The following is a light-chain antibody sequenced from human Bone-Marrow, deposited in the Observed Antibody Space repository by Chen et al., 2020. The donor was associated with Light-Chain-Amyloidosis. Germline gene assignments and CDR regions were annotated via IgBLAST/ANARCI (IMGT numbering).Light chain of an antibody. J-gene: IGKJ1*01. Sequence: DIQMTQSPSTLSASVGDRVTITCRASQSVRSWLAWYQQKPGRAPKLLIYKASTLESGVPSRFSGSGSGTEFTLTISSLQPDDFATYYCQQCNTYWTFGQGIKVEIK. CDR1: QSVRSW. CDR3: QQCNTYWT. CDR2: KAS. V-gene: IGKV1-5*03.